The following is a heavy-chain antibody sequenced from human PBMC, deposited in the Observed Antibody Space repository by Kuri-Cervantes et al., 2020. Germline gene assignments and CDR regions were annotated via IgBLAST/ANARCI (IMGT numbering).Heavy chain of an antibody. CDR3: ASMVRGASYYFDY. J-gene: IGHJ4*02. CDR2: IYYSGST. D-gene: IGHD3-10*01. Sequence: LRLSCTVSGGSVSSGSYYWSWIRQHPGKGLEWIGYIYYSGSTYYNPSLKSRVTISVDTSKNQFSLKLSSVTAADTAVYYCASMVRGASYYFDYWGQGTLVTVSS. V-gene: IGHV4-31*03. CDR1: GGSVSSGSYY.